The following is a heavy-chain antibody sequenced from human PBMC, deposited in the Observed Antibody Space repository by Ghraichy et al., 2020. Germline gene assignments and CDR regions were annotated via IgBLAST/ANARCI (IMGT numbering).Heavy chain of an antibody. J-gene: IGHJ4*02. D-gene: IGHD6-19*01. CDR2: ISYDGNTK. CDR3: ARDRSGWYNIAVTAFDY. V-gene: IGHV3-30-3*01. Sequence: GGSLRLSCAASGFTFTRSKMHWVRQAPGKGLEWLALISYDGNTKYYADSVKGRFTISRDNSKNTLYLQMNSLRVEDTAVYYCARDRSGWYNIAVTAFDYWGEGTPVTVSS. CDR1: GFTFTRSK.